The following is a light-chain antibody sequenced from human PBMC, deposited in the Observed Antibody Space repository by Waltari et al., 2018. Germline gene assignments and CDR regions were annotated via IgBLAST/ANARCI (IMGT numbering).Light chain of an antibody. Sequence: EIVLTQSPGTLSLSPGERATLSCRASQSVSSSYLAWYQQQPGQAPRLLIYGTSNRATGIPDRFSGSGSGTDFTLTISRLEPEDFAVYYCQQYGSSPDTFGQGTKLEIK. CDR2: GTS. V-gene: IGKV3-20*01. J-gene: IGKJ2*01. CDR1: QSVSSSY. CDR3: QQYGSSPDT.